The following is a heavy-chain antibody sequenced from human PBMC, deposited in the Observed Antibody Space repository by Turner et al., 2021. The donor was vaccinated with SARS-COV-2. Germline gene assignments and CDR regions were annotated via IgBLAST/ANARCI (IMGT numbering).Heavy chain of an antibody. J-gene: IGHJ6*02. CDR3: AGEVVVLTTTHYGMDV. CDR2: IYYSGST. D-gene: IGHD1-26*01. Sequence: QLQLQESGPGLVKPSATLSLTCTVSGGSISSSSYSWGWIRQPPGKGLEWIGSIYYSGSTYYNPSLKSRVTISVDTSKNQFSLKLSSVTAAETAVYYCAGEVVVLTTTHYGMDVWGQGTTVTVSS. CDR1: GGSISSSSYS. V-gene: IGHV4-39*01.